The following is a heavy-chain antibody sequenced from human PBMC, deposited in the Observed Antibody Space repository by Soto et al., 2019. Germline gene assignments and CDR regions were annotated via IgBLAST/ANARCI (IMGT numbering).Heavy chain of an antibody. J-gene: IGHJ3*02. D-gene: IGHD2-8*02. CDR1: GFICSSYD. V-gene: IGHV3-23*01. CDR2: ILVDGRT. CDR3: AKATATGGGAFDI. Sequence: PVGSLRLSGAASGFICSSYDMSWVRQAPGKGLEWVSTILVDGRTFYVDSVKGRFTISRDSSQNTVYLQMNSLTAGDTALYYCAKATATGGGAFDICGQGTMVTVSS.